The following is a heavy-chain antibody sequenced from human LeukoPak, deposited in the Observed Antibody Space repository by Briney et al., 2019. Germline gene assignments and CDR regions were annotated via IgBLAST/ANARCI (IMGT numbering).Heavy chain of an antibody. CDR3: ARDFLDIVVVTASGYFDY. J-gene: IGHJ4*02. Sequence: ASVKVSCKASGYTFTSYYMRWVRQAPGQGLEWMGILNPSGGSTSYAQKFQGRVTMTRDTSTSTVYMELSSLRSEDTAVYYCARDFLDIVVVTASGYFDYWGQGTLVTVSS. V-gene: IGHV1-46*01. D-gene: IGHD2-21*02. CDR1: GYTFTSYY. CDR2: LNPSGGST.